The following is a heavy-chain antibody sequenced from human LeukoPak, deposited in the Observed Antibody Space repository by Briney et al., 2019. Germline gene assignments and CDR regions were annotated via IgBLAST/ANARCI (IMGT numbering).Heavy chain of an antibody. CDR3: ARHGITGRLPLNNWFDP. CDR1: GGSISSYY. V-gene: IGHV4-59*08. CDR2: IYHSGST. J-gene: IGHJ5*02. D-gene: IGHD3-10*01. Sequence: SETLSLTCTVSGGSISSYYWSWIRQPPGKGLEWIGSIYHSGSTYYNPSLKSRVTISVDTSKNQFSLKLSSVTAADTAVYYCARHGITGRLPLNNWFDPWGQGTLVTVSS.